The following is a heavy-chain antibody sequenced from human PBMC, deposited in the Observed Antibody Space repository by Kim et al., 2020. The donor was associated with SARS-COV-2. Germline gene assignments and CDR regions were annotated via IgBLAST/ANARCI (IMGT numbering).Heavy chain of an antibody. D-gene: IGHD6-19*01. CDR1: GFTFDDYA. CDR2: ISWNSGSI. CDR3: AKSAVVAGTRYYYGMDV. V-gene: IGHV3-9*01. J-gene: IGHJ6*02. Sequence: GGSLRLSCAASGFTFDDYAMHWVRQAPGKGLEWVSGISWNSGSIGYADSVKGRFTISRDNAKNSLYLQMNSLRAEDTALYYCAKSAVVAGTRYYYGMDVWGQGTTVTVSS.